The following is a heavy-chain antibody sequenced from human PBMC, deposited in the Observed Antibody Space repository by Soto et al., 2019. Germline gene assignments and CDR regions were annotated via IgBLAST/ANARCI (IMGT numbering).Heavy chain of an antibody. V-gene: IGHV1-69*13. CDR3: GRCCSGGSCHVLVYYGMDV. CDR2: IIPVFGTT. Sequence: SVKVSCKASGGTFRNYGIGWVRQAPGQGLDWMGGIIPVFGTTDNAQKFQGRVRTTADESTSTAYIEVSNLRSEGTAMFYWGRCCSGGSCHVLVYYGMDVWGQGTTVTVSS. D-gene: IGHD2-15*01. CDR1: GGTFRNYG. J-gene: IGHJ6*02.